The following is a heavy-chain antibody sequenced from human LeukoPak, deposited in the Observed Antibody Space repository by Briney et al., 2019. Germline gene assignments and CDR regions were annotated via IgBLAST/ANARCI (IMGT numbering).Heavy chain of an antibody. J-gene: IGHJ4*02. CDR3: AKDGYNWIAFDD. D-gene: IGHD1-20*01. V-gene: IGHV3-23*01. CDR2: ISGTGFTT. CDR1: GFTLSTYA. Sequence: HPGGSLRLSCAASGFTLSTYAMHWVRQAPGKGLEWVAYISGTGFTTYYADSMKGRFTISSDSSNNTLFLQMNSLRAEDTAIYYCAKDGYNWIAFDDWGQGTLVTVSS.